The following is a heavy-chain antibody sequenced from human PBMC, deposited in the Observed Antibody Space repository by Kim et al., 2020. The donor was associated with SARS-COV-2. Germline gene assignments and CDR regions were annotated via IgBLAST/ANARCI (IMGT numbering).Heavy chain of an antibody. J-gene: IGHJ6*02. V-gene: IGHV4-39*01. CDR2: IYYSGST. CDR3: ARLYSSGWTVSYYYYYGMDA. CDR1: GGSISSSSYY. Sequence: SETLSLTCTVSGGSISSSSYYWGWIRQPPGKGLEWIGSIYYSGSTYYNPSLKSRVTISVDTSKNQFSLKLSSVTAADTAVYYCARLYSSGWTVSYYYYYGMDAWGQGTTVTVSS. D-gene: IGHD6-19*01.